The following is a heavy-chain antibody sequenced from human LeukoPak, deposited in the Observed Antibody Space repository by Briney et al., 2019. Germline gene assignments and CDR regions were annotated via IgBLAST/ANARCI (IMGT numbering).Heavy chain of an antibody. Sequence: ASVKVSCKASGYTFTGYYMHWVRQAPGQGLEWMGWINSNSGGTNYAQKFQGRVTMTRDTSISTAYMELSRLRSDDTAVYYCARAIGCSGGSCYYNWFDPWGQGTLVTVSS. CDR2: INSNSGGT. J-gene: IGHJ5*02. CDR3: ARAIGCSGGSCYYNWFDP. V-gene: IGHV1-2*02. D-gene: IGHD2-15*01. CDR1: GYTFTGYY.